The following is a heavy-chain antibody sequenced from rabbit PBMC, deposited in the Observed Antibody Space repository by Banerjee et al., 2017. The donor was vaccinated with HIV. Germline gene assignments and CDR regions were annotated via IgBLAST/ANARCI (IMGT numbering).Heavy chain of an antibody. CDR1: GFSFSSIYW. V-gene: IGHV1S45*01. CDR3: VSYDDYGDCNL. D-gene: IGHD2-1*01. Sequence: QQQLEESGGGLVKPGGTLTLACTASGFSFSSIYWICWVRQAPGKGLEWIACIYAGSSGSTYYASWAKGRFTISKTSSTTVTLQMTSLTAADTATYFCVSYDDYGDCNLWGQGTLVTVS. CDR2: IYAGSSGST. J-gene: IGHJ4*01.